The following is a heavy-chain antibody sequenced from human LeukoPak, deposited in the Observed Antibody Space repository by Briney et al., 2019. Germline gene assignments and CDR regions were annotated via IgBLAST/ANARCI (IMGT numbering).Heavy chain of an antibody. CDR3: ARDPIVGWRGYWFDP. CDR2: IYHSGST. J-gene: IGHJ5*02. V-gene: IGHV4-38-2*02. CDR1: GGSFSGYY. D-gene: IGHD1-26*01. Sequence: WETLSLTCAVYGGSFSGYYWGWIRQPPGKGLEWIGSIYHSGSTYYNPSLKSRVTISVDTSKNQFSLKLSSVTAADTAVYYCARDPIVGWRGYWFDPWGQGTLVTVSS.